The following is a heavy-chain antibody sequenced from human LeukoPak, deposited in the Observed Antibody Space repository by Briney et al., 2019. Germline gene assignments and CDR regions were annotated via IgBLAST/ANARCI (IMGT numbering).Heavy chain of an antibody. CDR3: ATVYCSRGSCSFDY. J-gene: IGHJ4*02. CDR2: VYYSGST. D-gene: IGHD2-15*01. V-gene: IGHV4-39*07. Sequence: SETLSLTCTVSGGSISSSTYYWGWIRQPPGKGLEWIGSVYYSGSTYYTPSLKSRVTISVDMSKNQFSLKLSSVTAADTAVYYCATVYCSRGSCSFDYWGQGTLVTVSS. CDR1: GGSISSSTYY.